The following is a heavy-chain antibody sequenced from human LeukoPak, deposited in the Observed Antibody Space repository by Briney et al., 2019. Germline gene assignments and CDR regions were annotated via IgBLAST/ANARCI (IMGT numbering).Heavy chain of an antibody. CDR1: GFTFSSYA. CDR3: ARDGGPRSYYYYYGMDV. CDR2: ISGSGGST. D-gene: IGHD1-14*01. J-gene: IGHJ6*02. V-gene: IGHV3-23*01. Sequence: GGSLRLSCAASGFTFSSYAMSWVRQAPGKGLEWVSAISGSGGSTYYADSVKGRFTISRDNSKSTLYLQMNSLRAEDTAVYYCARDGGPRSYYYYYGMDVWGQGTTVTVSS.